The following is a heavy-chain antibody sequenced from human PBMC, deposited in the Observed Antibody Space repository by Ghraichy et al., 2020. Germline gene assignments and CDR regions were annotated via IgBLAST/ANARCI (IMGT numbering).Heavy chain of an antibody. Sequence: GGSLRLSCAASGFTFSSYAMSWVRQAPGKGLEWVSAISGSGGSTYYADSVKGRFTISRDNSKNTLYLQMNSLRAEDTAVYYCAKDPIGSSSLSRSAWFDPWGQGTLVTVSS. CDR2: ISGSGGST. V-gene: IGHV3-23*01. CDR3: AKDPIGSSSLSRSAWFDP. D-gene: IGHD6-13*01. CDR1: GFTFSSYA. J-gene: IGHJ5*02.